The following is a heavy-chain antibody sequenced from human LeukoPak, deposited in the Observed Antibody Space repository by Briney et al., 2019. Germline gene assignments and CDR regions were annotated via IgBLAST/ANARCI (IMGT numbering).Heavy chain of an antibody. Sequence: PKASVKVSCKASGYTFNSYGICWVRQAPGQGLEWIGWIDPSNGNIKHAEKLQGRVTMTTDTSTSTAYMDLRSLRSDDTAVYYCARDGVSGHFDYWGRGTLVTVSS. CDR1: GYTFNSYG. V-gene: IGHV1-18*01. CDR2: IDPSNGNI. D-gene: IGHD3-3*01. J-gene: IGHJ4*01. CDR3: ARDGVSGHFDY.